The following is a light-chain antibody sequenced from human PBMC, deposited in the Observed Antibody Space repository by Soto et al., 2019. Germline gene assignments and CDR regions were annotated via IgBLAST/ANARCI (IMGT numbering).Light chain of an antibody. J-gene: IGKJ4*01. CDR3: QQSDALVLS. CDR2: DAS. V-gene: IGKV1-33*01. Sequence: DIQMTQSPSSLSASVGDRVTISCQASQDITDYLNWYQQKPGKAPRLLIYDASNLETGVPSRFSGSGSGTDFTLTISSLQPEDIATYYCQQSDALVLSFGGGTNVEI. CDR1: QDITDY.